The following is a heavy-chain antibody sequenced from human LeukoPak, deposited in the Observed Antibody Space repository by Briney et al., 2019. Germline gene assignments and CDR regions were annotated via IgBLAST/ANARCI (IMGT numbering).Heavy chain of an antibody. V-gene: IGHV4-39*01. J-gene: IGHJ4*02. Sequence: SETLSLTCTVSGGSISSSSYSWGWIRQPPGKGLEWIGSIYYSGSTYYNPSLKSRVTISVDTSKNQFSLKLSSVTAADTAVYYCARHRLVGAHRGTLGYWGQGTLVTVSS. CDR3: ARHRLVGAHRGTLGY. D-gene: IGHD1-26*01. CDR1: GGSISSSSYS. CDR2: IYYSGST.